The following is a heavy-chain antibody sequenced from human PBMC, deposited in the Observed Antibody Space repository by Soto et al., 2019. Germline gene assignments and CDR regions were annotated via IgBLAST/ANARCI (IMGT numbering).Heavy chain of an antibody. D-gene: IGHD5-12*01. J-gene: IGHJ5*02. CDR2: ISTYSGDT. V-gene: IGHV1-18*01. CDR3: ARHHGPTTSENWFDP. CDR1: GYTFFTYD. Sequence: ASVKVSCKASGYTFFTYDISWVRQAPGQGLEWMGWISTYSGDTKYAQKFQGRVTMTTDTSTTTAYLELRSLRSDDTAVYYCARHHGPTTSENWFDPWGQGALVTVSS.